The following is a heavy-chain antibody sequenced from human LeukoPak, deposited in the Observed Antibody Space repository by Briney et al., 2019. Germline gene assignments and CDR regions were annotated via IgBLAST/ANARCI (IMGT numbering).Heavy chain of an antibody. J-gene: IGHJ4*02. CDR3: ARHLGDGYNLGLDY. CDR2: IYYSGST. Sequence: SETLSLTCTVSGGSISSYYWSWIRQPPGKGLECFGYIYYSGSTNYNPSLKSRVTISVDTSKNQISLKLSSVTAADTAVYYCARHLGDGYNLGLDYWGQGTLVTVSS. CDR1: GGSISSYY. D-gene: IGHD5-24*01. V-gene: IGHV4-59*08.